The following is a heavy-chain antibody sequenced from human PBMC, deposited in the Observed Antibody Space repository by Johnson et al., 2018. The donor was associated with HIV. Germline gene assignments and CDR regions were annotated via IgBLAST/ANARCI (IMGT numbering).Heavy chain of an antibody. CDR2: ISYDGSNK. J-gene: IGHJ3*02. CDR3: AKDRNWGWPVWAFDI. Sequence: QEKLVESGGGVVQPGRSPRLSCAASGFTFSSYGMHWVRQAPGKGLEWVAVISYDGSNKYYADSVKGRFTISRDNSKNTLYLQMNSLRAEDTAVYYCAKDRNWGWPVWAFDIWGQGTMVTVSS. D-gene: IGHD3-16*01. V-gene: IGHV3-30*18. CDR1: GFTFSSYG.